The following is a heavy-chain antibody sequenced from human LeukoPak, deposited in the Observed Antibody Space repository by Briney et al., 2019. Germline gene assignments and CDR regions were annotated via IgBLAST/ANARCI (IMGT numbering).Heavy chain of an antibody. CDR2: ISGDGGST. V-gene: IGHV3-43*02. J-gene: IGHJ4*02. Sequence: GGSLRLSCAPSGFTLDDYAMHWVRQAPGKGLGWLSLISGDGGSTYYAVSVKGRFTISRDNSKNSLYLQMNSLRTEDTALYYCAKDRFVVAGDNYFDYWGQGTLVTVSS. D-gene: IGHD6-19*01. CDR1: GFTLDDYA. CDR3: AKDRFVVAGDNYFDY.